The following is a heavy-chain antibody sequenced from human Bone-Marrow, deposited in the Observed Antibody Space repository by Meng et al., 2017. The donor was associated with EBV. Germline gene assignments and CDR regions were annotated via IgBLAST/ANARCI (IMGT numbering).Heavy chain of an antibody. V-gene: IGHV4-61*01. J-gene: IGHJ6*02. CDR3: ARTSLYYYGMDV. CDR1: GDSVSSGSDY. CDR2: IFYDGST. Sequence: VQLKDSGPGQVKSSDTLSLTCIVSGDSVSSGSDYWSWIRQPPGKGLEWIGNIFYDGSTNYNTSLKSRVTISVDTSKNQFSLELSSVTDADTAVYYCARTSLYYYGMDVWGQGTTVTVFS.